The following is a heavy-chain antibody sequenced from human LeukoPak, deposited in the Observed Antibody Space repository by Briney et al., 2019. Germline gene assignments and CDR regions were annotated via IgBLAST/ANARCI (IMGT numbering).Heavy chain of an antibody. CDR2: IYYSGST. CDR3: ASLPGAAAGTGRFFYYFDY. CDR1: GGSISSSSYY. Sequence: SETLSLTCTVSGGSISSSSYYWGWIRQPPGKGLEWIGNIYYSGSTYYNPSLKTRFTISVDTSKNQFSLKLSSVTAADTAVYYCASLPGAAAGTGRFFYYFDYWGQGTLVTVSS. V-gene: IGHV4-39*01. D-gene: IGHD6-13*01. J-gene: IGHJ4*02.